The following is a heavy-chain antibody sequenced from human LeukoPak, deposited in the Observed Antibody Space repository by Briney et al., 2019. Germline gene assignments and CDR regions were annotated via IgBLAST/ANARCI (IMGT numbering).Heavy chain of an antibody. CDR1: GGFISSYY. J-gene: IGHJ4*02. CDR2: IYYTGNT. Sequence: SETLSLTCTVSGGFISSYYWSWIRQPPGKGLEWIGYIYYTGNTNYNPSLKSRVTISVDTSKNQFSLKLSSVTAADTAVYYCASFGSGIYYDNIYWGQGTLVTVSS. D-gene: IGHD3-10*01. CDR3: ASFGSGIYYDNIY. V-gene: IGHV4-59*01.